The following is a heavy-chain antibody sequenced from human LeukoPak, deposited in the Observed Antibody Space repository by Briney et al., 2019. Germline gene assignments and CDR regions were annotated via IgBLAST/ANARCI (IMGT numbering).Heavy chain of an antibody. CDR2: INPYSGGT. D-gene: IGHD3-10*01. J-gene: IGHJ4*02. CDR3: AGINREGSGADY. Sequence: ASVKVSCKASGYTFTDHFIHWVRQAPGQGLEWMGWINPYSGGTNLAQNFRGRVTMTRDTSSTTAYMELSRLTSDDTAVYYCAGINREGSGADYWGQGTLVTVSS. V-gene: IGHV1-2*02. CDR1: GYTFTDHF.